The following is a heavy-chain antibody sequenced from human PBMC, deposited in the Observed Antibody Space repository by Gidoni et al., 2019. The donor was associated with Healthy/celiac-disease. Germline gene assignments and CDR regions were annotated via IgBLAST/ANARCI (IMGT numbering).Heavy chain of an antibody. CDR2: IYTSGST. D-gene: IGHD3-16*02. Sequence: QVQLQESGPGLVKPSQTLSLTCPVSGGSISSASSYWSWIRQPAGKGLEWIGRIYTSGSTNYNPSLKSRVTISVDTSKNQFSLKLSSVTAADTAVYYCARDLYDYVWGSYRSSFYYYYYGMDVWGQGTTVTVSS. V-gene: IGHV4-61*02. CDR1: GGSISSASSY. CDR3: ARDLYDYVWGSYRSSFYYYYYGMDV. J-gene: IGHJ6*02.